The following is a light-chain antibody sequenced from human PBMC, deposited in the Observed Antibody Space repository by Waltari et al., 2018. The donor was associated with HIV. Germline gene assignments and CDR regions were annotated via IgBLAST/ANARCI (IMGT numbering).Light chain of an antibody. Sequence: SHVLAQPPSVSVAPGQTARITCGGDHIGSKSVHWYQQKPGQAPLLVVYDDSDRPSGIPERFSGSNSGNTATLTISRVEAGDEADYYCQVWDSSSDDWVFGGGTKVTVL. V-gene: IGLV3-21*02. J-gene: IGLJ3*02. CDR2: DDS. CDR3: QVWDSSSDDWV. CDR1: HIGSKS.